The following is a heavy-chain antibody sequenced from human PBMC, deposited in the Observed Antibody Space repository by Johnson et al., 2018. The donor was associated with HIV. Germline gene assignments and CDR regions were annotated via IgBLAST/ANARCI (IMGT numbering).Heavy chain of an antibody. CDR1: GFTFENYG. V-gene: IGHV3-48*01. J-gene: IGHJ3*02. Sequence: MQLVESGGSVIRPGGSLRLSCVGTGFTFENYGMSWVRQAPGKGLEWVSYISSSGSTIYYADSVKGRFTISRDNSKNTLYLQMNSLRAEDTAVYYCAKGLKLGSGDDAFDIWGQGTMVTVSS. CDR2: ISSSGSTI. D-gene: IGHD7-27*01. CDR3: AKGLKLGSGDDAFDI.